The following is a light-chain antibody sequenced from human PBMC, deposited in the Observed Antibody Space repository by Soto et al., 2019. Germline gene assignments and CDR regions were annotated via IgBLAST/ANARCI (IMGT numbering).Light chain of an antibody. CDR2: WAS. Sequence: DIVMTQSPDSLAVSLGERATINCKSSQSVLYSSNSKNYLAWFQQKPGQPPNLLIYWASTRESVVPDRFSGSGSGTDFTLTISSLQAEDVAVYYCQQYYTTPETFGQGTRLEIK. CDR1: QSVLYSSNSKNY. V-gene: IGKV4-1*01. J-gene: IGKJ2*01. CDR3: QQYYTTPET.